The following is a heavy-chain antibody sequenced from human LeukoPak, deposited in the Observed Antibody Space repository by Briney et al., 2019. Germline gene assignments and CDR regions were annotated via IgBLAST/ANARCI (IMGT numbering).Heavy chain of an antibody. CDR1: GFTFSSYA. J-gene: IGHJ4*02. V-gene: IGHV3-23*01. CDR2: ISGSGGST. Sequence: GGSLRLSCAASGFTFSSYAMSWVRQAPGKGLEWVSAISGSGGSTYYADSVKGRFTISRDNPKNTLYLQMNSLRAEDTAVYYCAKARGYSSYDRGNFDYWGQGTLVTVSS. CDR3: AKARGYSSYDRGNFDY. D-gene: IGHD5-12*01.